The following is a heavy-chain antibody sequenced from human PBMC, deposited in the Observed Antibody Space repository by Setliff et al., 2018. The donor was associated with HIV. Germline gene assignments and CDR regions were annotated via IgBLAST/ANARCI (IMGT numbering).Heavy chain of an antibody. D-gene: IGHD4-17*01. V-gene: IGHV1-69*10. Sequence: GASVKVSCKASGGSFSSYAISWVRQAPGQGLEWMGGIIPILGTAKYAQKFQGRVTITRDTSASTAYMELRSLRSDDTAVYYCARVIDYGVLYWSYYMDVWGKGTTVTVSS. CDR1: GGSFSSYA. CDR3: ARVIDYGVLYWSYYMDV. J-gene: IGHJ6*03. CDR2: IIPILGTA.